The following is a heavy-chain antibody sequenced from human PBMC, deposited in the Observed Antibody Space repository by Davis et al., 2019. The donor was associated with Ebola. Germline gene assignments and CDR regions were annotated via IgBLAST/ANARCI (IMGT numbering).Heavy chain of an antibody. Sequence: PSETLSLTCTVSGGSISSHYWSWIRQPPGKGLEWIGYIYYSGSTNYNPSLKSRVTISVDTSKNQFSLKLSSVTAADTAVYYCARALGDYGDYGYLHQWGQGTLVSVSS. D-gene: IGHD4-17*01. CDR1: GGSISSHY. V-gene: IGHV4-59*08. J-gene: IGHJ1*01. CDR3: ARALGDYGDYGYLHQ. CDR2: IYYSGST.